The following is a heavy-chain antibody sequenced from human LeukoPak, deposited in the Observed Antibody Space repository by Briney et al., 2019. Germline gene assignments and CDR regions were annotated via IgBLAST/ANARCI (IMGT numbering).Heavy chain of an antibody. D-gene: IGHD3-9*01. V-gene: IGHV3-7*03. J-gene: IGHJ4*02. CDR3: ARFLTGYYRYYFDY. Sequence: PGGSLRLSCAASGFTFSSYWMSWVRQAPGKGLEWVANIKQDGSEKYYVDSVKGRFTISRDNAKNSLYLQMNSLRAEDTAVYYCARFLTGYYRYYFDYWGQGTLVTVSS. CDR1: GFTFSSYW. CDR2: IKQDGSEK.